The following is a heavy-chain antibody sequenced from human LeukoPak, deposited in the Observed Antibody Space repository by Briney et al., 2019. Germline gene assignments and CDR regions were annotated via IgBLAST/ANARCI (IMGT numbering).Heavy chain of an antibody. Sequence: ASVKVSCKASGYTFTSYYMHWVRQAPGQGLEWMGIINPSGGSTKYAQKFQGRFTMTRDTSTSTVYMEVSSLTSEDTAVHYCAREGTYDSSGYYIDYWGQGTLVTVSS. CDR1: GYTFTSYY. V-gene: IGHV1-46*01. CDR3: AREGTYDSSGYYIDY. J-gene: IGHJ4*02. D-gene: IGHD3-22*01. CDR2: INPSGGST.